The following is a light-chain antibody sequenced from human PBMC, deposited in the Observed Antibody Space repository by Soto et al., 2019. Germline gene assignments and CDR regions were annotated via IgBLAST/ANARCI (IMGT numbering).Light chain of an antibody. CDR1: QGIDTS. V-gene: IGKV1-9*01. CDR3: QQLHGFPIT. Sequence: ILLTESPAALSTSVGDRVIITCRACQGIDTSLAWYQQKPGKAPKLLIYAASNFQSGVPSRFSGSGSGTHFTLTISCLQPEDFATYYCQQLHGFPITFGQGTRLEIK. J-gene: IGKJ5*01. CDR2: AAS.